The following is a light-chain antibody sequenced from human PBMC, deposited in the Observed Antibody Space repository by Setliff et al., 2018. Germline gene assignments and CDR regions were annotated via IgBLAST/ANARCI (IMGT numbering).Light chain of an antibody. Sequence: DIKLTHSPSSLSASVVYRVTITCRAGDNMDIFINWYQQKPWKAPKLLIYAASTLESGVPSRFSGRVSGTDFTLTISSLQPEDFVTYYCQQSYRIPRGISFGPGTKVDIK. CDR1: DNMDIF. CDR2: AAS. CDR3: QQSYRIPRGIS. J-gene: IGKJ3*01. V-gene: IGKV1-39*01.